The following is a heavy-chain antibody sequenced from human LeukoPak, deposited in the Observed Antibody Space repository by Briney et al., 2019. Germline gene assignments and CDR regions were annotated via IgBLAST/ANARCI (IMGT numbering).Heavy chain of an antibody. CDR1: GGTFSSYA. CDR2: IIPIFGTA. V-gene: IGHV1-69*05. D-gene: IGHD6-25*01. CDR3: ARGIAADYYYYYMDV. Sequence: ASVKVSCKASGGTFSSYAISWVRQAPGQGLEWMGGIIPIFGTANYAQKFQGRVTITTDESTSTAYMELSSLGSEDTAVYYCARGIAADYYYYYMDVWGKGTTVTVSS. J-gene: IGHJ6*03.